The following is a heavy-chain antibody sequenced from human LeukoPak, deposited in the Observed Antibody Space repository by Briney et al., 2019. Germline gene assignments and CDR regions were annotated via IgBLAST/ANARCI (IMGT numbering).Heavy chain of an antibody. CDR3: ARDLYRGHPSLGWFDP. D-gene: IGHD1-14*01. CDR2: INPNSGGT. J-gene: IGHJ5*02. CDR1: GYTFTSYG. Sequence: ASVKVSCKASGYTFTSYGISWVRQAPGQGLEWMGWINPNSGGTNYAQKFQGRVTMTRDTSISTAYMELSRLRSDDTAVYYCARDLYRGHPSLGWFDPWGQGTLVTVSS. V-gene: IGHV1-2*02.